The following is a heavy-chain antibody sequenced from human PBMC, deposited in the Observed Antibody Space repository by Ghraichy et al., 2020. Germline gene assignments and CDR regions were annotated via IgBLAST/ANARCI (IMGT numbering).Heavy chain of an antibody. CDR1: GGSISSGGYS. D-gene: IGHD6-13*01. CDR2: IYHSGST. CDR3: ARGAPGRAAAGTDSTFDY. Sequence: SETLSLTCAVSGGSISSGGYSWSWIRQPPGKGLEWIGYIYHSGSTYYNPSLKSRVTISVDRSKNQFSLKLSSVTAADTAVYYCARGAPGRAAAGTDSTFDYWGQGTLVTVSS. J-gene: IGHJ4*02. V-gene: IGHV4-30-2*01.